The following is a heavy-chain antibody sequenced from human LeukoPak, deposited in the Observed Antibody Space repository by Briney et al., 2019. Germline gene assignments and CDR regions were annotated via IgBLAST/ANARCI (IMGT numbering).Heavy chain of an antibody. Sequence: GGSLRLSCAASGFTFSSTAMSGVRQAPGKGLEWVSAISGSGGSTYYADSVKGRFTISRDNSKNTLYLQMNSLRAEDTAVYYCAKGPPHTVTTIAGDYWGQGTLVTVSS. CDR2: ISGSGGST. CDR3: AKGPPHTVTTIAGDY. CDR1: GFTFSSTA. J-gene: IGHJ4*02. V-gene: IGHV3-23*01. D-gene: IGHD4-17*01.